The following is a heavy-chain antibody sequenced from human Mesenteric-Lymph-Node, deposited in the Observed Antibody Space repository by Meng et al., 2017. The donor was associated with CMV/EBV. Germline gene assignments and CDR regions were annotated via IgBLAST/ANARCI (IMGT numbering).Heavy chain of an antibody. CDR3: ARDRGYSSYGTHFYYFDY. CDR2: INPNSGGT. Sequence: ASVKVSCKASGYTFTGYYMHWVRQAPGQGLEWMGWINPNSGGTSYLQKFQGRVTMTRDTSISTAYMELSRLTSDDTAVYYCARDRGYSSYGTHFYYFDYWGQGTLVTVSS. J-gene: IGHJ4*02. D-gene: IGHD6-13*01. V-gene: IGHV1-2*02. CDR1: GYTFTGYY.